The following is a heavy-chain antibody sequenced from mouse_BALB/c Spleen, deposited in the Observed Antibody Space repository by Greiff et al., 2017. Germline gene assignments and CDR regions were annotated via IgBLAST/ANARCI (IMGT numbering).Heavy chain of an antibody. CDR2: IWSCGST. V-gene: IGHV2-2*02. CDR1: GFSLTSYG. D-gene: IGHD1-1*01. CDR3: ARKGTVVDY. Sequence: VQLQQSGPGLVQPSQSLSITCTVSGFSLTSYGVHWVRQSPGKGLEWLGVIWSCGSTDYNAAFISRLSISKDNSKSQVFFKMNSLQANDTAIYYCARKGTVVDYWGQGTSVTVSS. J-gene: IGHJ4*01.